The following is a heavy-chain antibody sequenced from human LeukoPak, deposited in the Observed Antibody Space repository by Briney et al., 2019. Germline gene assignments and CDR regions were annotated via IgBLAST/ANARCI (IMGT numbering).Heavy chain of an antibody. CDR1: GGTFSSYA. CDR3: ARDQEGFDY. Sequence: ASVKVSCKASGGTFSSYAISWVRQAPGQGLEWMGGIIPIFGTASYAQKFQGRVTVTRDTSTSTVHMELSGLRSEDTAVYYCARDQEGFDYWGQGTLVTVSS. CDR2: IIPIFGTA. J-gene: IGHJ4*02. V-gene: IGHV1-69*05.